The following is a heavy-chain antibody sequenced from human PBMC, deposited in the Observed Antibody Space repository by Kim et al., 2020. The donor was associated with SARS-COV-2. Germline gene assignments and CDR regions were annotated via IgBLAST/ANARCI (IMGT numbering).Heavy chain of an antibody. CDR1: GYTFTSYD. Sequence: ASVKVSCKASGYTFTSYDINWVRQATGQGLEWMGWMNPNSGNTGYAQKFQGRVTMTRNTSISTAYMELSSLRSEDMAVYYCAVWLETNYYYYGMDVWGQGTTVTVSS. J-gene: IGHJ6*02. CDR2: MNPNSGNT. V-gene: IGHV1-8*01. D-gene: IGHD6-19*01. CDR3: AVWLETNYYYYGMDV.